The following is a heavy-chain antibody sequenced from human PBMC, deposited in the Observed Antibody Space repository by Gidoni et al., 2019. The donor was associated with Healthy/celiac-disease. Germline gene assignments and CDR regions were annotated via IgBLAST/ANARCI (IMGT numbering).Heavy chain of an antibody. CDR2: ISSSTSYI. V-gene: IGHV3-21*01. D-gene: IGHD4-17*01. CDR3: ARDVGYDYGDHDAFDI. J-gene: IGHJ3*02. CDR1: GFTFSSYR. Sequence: RLSCAASGFTFSSYRMNWVRQAPGKGLEWVSSISSSTSYIYYADSVKGRFTISRDNAKNSLYLQMNSLRAEDTAVYYCARDVGYDYGDHDAFDIWGQGTMVTVSS.